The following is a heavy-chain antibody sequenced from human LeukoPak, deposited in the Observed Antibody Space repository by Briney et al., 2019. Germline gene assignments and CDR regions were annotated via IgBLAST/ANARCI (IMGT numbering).Heavy chain of an antibody. CDR3: ARATMVGGPAAY. J-gene: IGHJ4*02. V-gene: IGHV3-69-1*01. CDR1: GFTFSDWS. CDR2: ISERLKT. D-gene: IGHD3-10*01. Sequence: GGSLRLSCAASGFTFSDWSMSWVRQTPGKGLEWVSTISERLKTYYADSVNGRFTISRDNAKNSLYLQMNSLRAEDTAVYYCARATMVGGPAAYWGQGTLVTVSS.